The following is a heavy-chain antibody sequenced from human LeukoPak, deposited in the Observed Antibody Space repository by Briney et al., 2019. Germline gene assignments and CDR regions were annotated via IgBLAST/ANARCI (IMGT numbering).Heavy chain of an antibody. CDR1: GGSFSGYY. Sequence: SETLSLTCAVYGGSFSGYYWSWIRQPPGKGLEWIGEINHSGSTNYNPSLKSRVTISVDTSKNQFSLKLSSVTAADTAVYYCRLANDAFDIWGQGTLVTVSS. CDR2: INHSGST. D-gene: IGHD4/OR15-4a*01. CDR3: RLANDAFDI. V-gene: IGHV4-34*01. J-gene: IGHJ3*02.